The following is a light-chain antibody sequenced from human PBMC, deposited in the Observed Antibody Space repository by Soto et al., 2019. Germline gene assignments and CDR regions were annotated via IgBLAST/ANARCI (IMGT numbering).Light chain of an antibody. CDR3: SSFTTSYFYV. CDR2: GVT. V-gene: IGLV2-14*01. Sequence: QAVLTQPAPVSGSPGQSITISCTGSGSDIGAYNYVSWYQQHPGKAPKLLIHGVTRRPSGVSSRFSASKSAYTASLTISGLQAKDEATYFCSSFTTSYFYVFGPGTKVTVL. J-gene: IGLJ1*01. CDR1: GSDIGAYNY.